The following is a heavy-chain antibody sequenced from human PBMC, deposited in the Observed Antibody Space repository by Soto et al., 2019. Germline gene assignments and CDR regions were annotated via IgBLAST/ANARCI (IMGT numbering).Heavy chain of an antibody. CDR2: ISGSGGST. CDR1: GFTFSSYA. CDR3: ARPTYNWNYLNWFDP. D-gene: IGHD1-7*01. Sequence: GGSLRLSCAASGFTFSSYAMSWVRQAPGKGLEWVSAISGSGGSTYYADSVKGRFTISRDNSKNTLYLQMNSLRAEDTAVYYCARPTYNWNYLNWFDPWGQGTLVTVSS. V-gene: IGHV3-23*01. J-gene: IGHJ5*02.